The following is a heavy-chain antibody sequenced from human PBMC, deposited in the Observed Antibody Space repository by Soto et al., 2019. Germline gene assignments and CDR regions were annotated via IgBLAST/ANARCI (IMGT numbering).Heavy chain of an antibody. D-gene: IGHD6-19*01. Sequence: GASVKVSCKASGYTFTSYGISWVRQAPGQGLEWMGWISAYNGNTNYAQKLQGRVTMTTDTSTSTAYMELRSLRSDDTAVYYCAVGSISSGWYDYFDYWGQGTLVTVSS. CDR1: GYTFTSYG. CDR3: AVGSISSGWYDYFDY. CDR2: ISAYNGNT. V-gene: IGHV1-18*01. J-gene: IGHJ4*02.